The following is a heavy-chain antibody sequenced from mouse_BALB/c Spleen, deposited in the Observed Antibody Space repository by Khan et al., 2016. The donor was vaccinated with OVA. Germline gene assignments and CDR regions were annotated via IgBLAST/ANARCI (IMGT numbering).Heavy chain of an antibody. CDR2: ISYGGST. V-gene: IGHV3-2*02. D-gene: IGHD1-1*01. CDR1: GYSITSDYA. Sequence: EVQLQESGPGLVKPSQSLSLTCTVTGYSITSDYAWNWIRQFPENKLEWMGYISYGGSTSYNPSLKSRISIPRNTSKKQFFLQLNSVTTEDTATFYCARKNYYGYAMDYWGQGTSVTVSS. CDR3: ARKNYYGYAMDY. J-gene: IGHJ4*01.